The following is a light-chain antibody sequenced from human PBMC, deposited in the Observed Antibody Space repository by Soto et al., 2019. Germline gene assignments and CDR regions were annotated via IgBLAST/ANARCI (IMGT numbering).Light chain of an antibody. V-gene: IGLV1-40*01. CDR2: GNS. CDR1: SSNIGAGYD. Sequence: QSALTQPPSVSGAPGQRVTISCTGSSSNIGAGYDVHWYQQLPGTAPKLLIYGNSNRPSGVPDRFSGSKSGTSASLAITGLHAEDEADYYCQSYDSSLSSXVFGTGTKVT. CDR3: QSYDSSLSSXV. J-gene: IGLJ1*01.